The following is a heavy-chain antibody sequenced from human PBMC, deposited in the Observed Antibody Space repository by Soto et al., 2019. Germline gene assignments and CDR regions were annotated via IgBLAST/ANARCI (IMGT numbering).Heavy chain of an antibody. CDR1: GGSISSYY. Sequence: SETLSLTCTVSGGSISSYYWSWIRQPPGKGLEWIGYIYYSGSTNYNPSLKSRVTISVDTSKNQFSLKLSSVTAADTAVYYCARRRQDSSSSIYPCAFDIWGQGTMVTVSS. V-gene: IGHV4-59*08. D-gene: IGHD6-6*01. J-gene: IGHJ3*02. CDR3: ARRRQDSSSSIYPCAFDI. CDR2: IYYSGST.